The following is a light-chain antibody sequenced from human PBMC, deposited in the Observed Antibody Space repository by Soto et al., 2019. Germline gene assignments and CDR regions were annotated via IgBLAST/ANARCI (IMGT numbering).Light chain of an antibody. J-gene: IGKJ1*01. CDR3: QQYDSSPRT. CDR2: DAS. Sequence: EIVLTQSPATLSLSPGEGATLSCRASQTVSNFLAWYQQKPGQAPRLLIYDASKRATGIPARFSGSGSGTDFTLTISSLEPEDFAVYYCQQYDSSPRTFGQGTKVDIK. CDR1: QTVSNF. V-gene: IGKV3-11*01.